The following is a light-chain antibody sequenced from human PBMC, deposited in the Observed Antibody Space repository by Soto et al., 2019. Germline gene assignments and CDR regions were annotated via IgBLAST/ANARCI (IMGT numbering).Light chain of an antibody. CDR2: SAS. CDR3: HQYGSSPWT. Sequence: EIVLTQSPGTLSLSPGQRATLSCRASQSVSSSSLAWYQQKPGQAPRLLIYSASGRATGIPYRFSGSGSGTDFTLTISRLEPEDFAVYYCHQYGSSPWTFGQGTKVEIK. V-gene: IGKV3-20*01. J-gene: IGKJ1*01. CDR1: QSVSSSS.